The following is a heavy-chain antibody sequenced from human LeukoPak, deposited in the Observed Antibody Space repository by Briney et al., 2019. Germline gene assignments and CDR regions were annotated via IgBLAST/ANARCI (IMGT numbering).Heavy chain of an antibody. CDR1: AGSISNYH. Sequence: ETLSLTCTVAAGSISNYHWSWIRQPPGKGLEWVANIKEDGSEEYYVDSVKGRFTISREDAKNSLYLQMNSLRAEDTAVYYCASHRSGWYGAFDYWGQGTLVTVSS. D-gene: IGHD6-19*01. CDR3: ASHRSGWYGAFDY. J-gene: IGHJ4*02. V-gene: IGHV3-7*01. CDR2: IKEDGSEE.